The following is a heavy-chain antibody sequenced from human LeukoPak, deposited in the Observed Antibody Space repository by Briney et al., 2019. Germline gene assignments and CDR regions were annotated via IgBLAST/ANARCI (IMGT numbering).Heavy chain of an antibody. J-gene: IGHJ4*02. D-gene: IGHD1-26*01. CDR3: ARERSSIYYAFDY. Sequence: PSETLSLTCTVSGGSISSSSYYWGWARQPPGKGLEWIGSIFYTGNSYYNPSLKSRVTMSVDTSKNQFSLKLSSVTAADTAVYYCARERSSIYYAFDYWGQGTLVTVSS. V-gene: IGHV4-39*07. CDR2: IFYTGNS. CDR1: GGSISSSSYY.